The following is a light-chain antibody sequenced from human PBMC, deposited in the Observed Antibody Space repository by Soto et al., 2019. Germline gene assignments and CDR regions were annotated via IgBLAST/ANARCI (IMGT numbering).Light chain of an antibody. CDR2: EVS. V-gene: IGLV2-14*01. CDR3: GTWDSSLSAGV. J-gene: IGLJ3*02. Sequence: QSALTQPASVSGSPGQSITISCTGTSSDVGGYKYVSWYQQHPDKAPKLIIFEVSNRPSGISSRFSGSKSGNTASLTISGLQAEDEADYYCGTWDSSLSAGVFGGGTKLTVL. CDR1: SSDVGGYKY.